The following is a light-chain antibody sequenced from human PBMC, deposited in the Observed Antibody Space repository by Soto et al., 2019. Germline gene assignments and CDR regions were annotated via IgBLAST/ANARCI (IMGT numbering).Light chain of an antibody. J-gene: IGKJ2*01. CDR1: QSVISNY. Sequence: EIVLTQSPGTLSLSPGERATLSCRASQSVISNYLAWYQQKPGQAPRLLIYGASSRATGIPDRFSGSGSGTDVSLTISRLEPEDCAVYYCQQYGGSPRFTFGQGTKLEIK. V-gene: IGKV3-20*01. CDR3: QQYGGSPRFT. CDR2: GAS.